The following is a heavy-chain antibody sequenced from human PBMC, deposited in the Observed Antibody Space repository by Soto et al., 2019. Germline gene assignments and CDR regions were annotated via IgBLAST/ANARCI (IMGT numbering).Heavy chain of an antibody. D-gene: IGHD2-2*01. Sequence: SVKVSCKASGGTFSSYAISWVRQAPGQGLEWMGGIIPIFGTANHAQKFQGRVTITADKSTSTAYMELSSLRSEDTAVYYCARSDIVVVPAAPGGVYYYYGMDVWGQGTTVTVSS. V-gene: IGHV1-69*06. CDR2: IIPIFGTA. J-gene: IGHJ6*02. CDR1: GGTFSSYA. CDR3: ARSDIVVVPAAPGGVYYYYGMDV.